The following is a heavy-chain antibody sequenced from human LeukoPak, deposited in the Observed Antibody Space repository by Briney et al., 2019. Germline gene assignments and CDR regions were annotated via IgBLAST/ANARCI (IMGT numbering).Heavy chain of an antibody. CDR2: ISGSGGST. J-gene: IGHJ4*02. D-gene: IGHD5-24*01. V-gene: IGHV3-23*01. Sequence: PGGSLRLSCAASGFTFSSYAMSWVRQAPGKGLEWVSAISGSGGSTYYADPVKGRFTISRDNSKNTLYLQMNSLRAEDTAVYYCAKDKDVEMATIFDYWGQGTLVTVSS. CDR1: GFTFSSYA. CDR3: AKDKDVEMATIFDY.